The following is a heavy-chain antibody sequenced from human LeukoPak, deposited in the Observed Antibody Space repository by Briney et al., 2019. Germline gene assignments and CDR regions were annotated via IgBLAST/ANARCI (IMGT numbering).Heavy chain of an antibody. CDR1: GYTFSRYW. CDR2: IDEDGWTT. D-gene: IGHD1-14*01. Sequence: PGGSLRLSCAGSGYTFSRYWMHWVRQAPGKRLVWVSRIDEDGWTTDYADPVKGRFTISRDNAKNSLYLQMSSLTPEDTAFYYCAKARTVFTDAFDVWGQGTMVTVSS. CDR3: AKARTVFTDAFDV. J-gene: IGHJ3*01. V-gene: IGHV3-74*01.